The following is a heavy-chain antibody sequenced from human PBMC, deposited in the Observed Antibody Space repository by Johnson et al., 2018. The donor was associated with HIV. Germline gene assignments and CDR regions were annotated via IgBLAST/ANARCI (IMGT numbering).Heavy chain of an antibody. V-gene: IGHV3-15*02. D-gene: IGHD3-3*01. CDR2: IKGESDGGST. Sequence: VQLVESGGALVQPGGSLRLSCTASGFSFTNAWMSWVRQAPGKGLEWVGRIKGESDGGSTDYAAPLKGRFTISRDDSKNTVYLYMNSLRIEDTAVYYCTTLGGDAFDIWGQGTLVNVSS. CDR3: TTLGGDAFDI. CDR1: GFSFTNAW. J-gene: IGHJ3*02.